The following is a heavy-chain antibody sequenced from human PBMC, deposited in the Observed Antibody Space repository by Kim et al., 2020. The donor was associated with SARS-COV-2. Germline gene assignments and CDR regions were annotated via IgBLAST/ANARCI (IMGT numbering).Heavy chain of an antibody. Sequence: GGSLRLSCAVSGFTFSTYSMNWVRQAPGKGLEWVSSISSTSAYIYYADSVKGRFTISGDNAKDSLYLQMNSLRAEDTAVYYCARNLVPTTKTYGMDVWGQGTTVTVSS. CDR1: GFTFSTYS. V-gene: IGHV3-21*01. J-gene: IGHJ6*02. CDR2: ISSTSAYI. D-gene: IGHD2-2*01. CDR3: ARNLVPTTKTYGMDV.